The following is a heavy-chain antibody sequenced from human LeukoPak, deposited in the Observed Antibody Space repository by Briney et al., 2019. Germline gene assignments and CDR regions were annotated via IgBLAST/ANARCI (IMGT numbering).Heavy chain of an antibody. V-gene: IGHV4-59*01. CDR1: GGPISSDC. CDR2: IYYSGST. D-gene: IGHD2-15*01. J-gene: IGHJ5*02. Sequence: SETLSVTCTVSGGPISSDCWSWIRQPPGKGLEGIGYIYYSGSTNYNPSLKSRVTISVDTSKNQFSLKLSSVTAADTAVYYCARDRGYCSGGSCYRWFDLWGQGTLVTVSS. CDR3: ARDRGYCSGGSCYRWFDL.